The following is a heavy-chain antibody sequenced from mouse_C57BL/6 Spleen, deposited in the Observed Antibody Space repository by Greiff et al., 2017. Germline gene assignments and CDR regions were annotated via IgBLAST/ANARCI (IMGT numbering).Heavy chain of an antibody. V-gene: IGHV1-52*01. Sequence: QVQLQQPGAELVRPGSSVKLSCKASGYTFTSYWMHWVKQRPIQGLEWIGNIDPSDSETHYNQKFKDKATLTVDKSSSTAYMQLSSLTSEDSAVYYCARVRDYGSSSWFAYWGQGTLVTVSA. CDR2: IDPSDSET. D-gene: IGHD1-1*01. J-gene: IGHJ3*01. CDR1: GYTFTSYW. CDR3: ARVRDYGSSSWFAY.